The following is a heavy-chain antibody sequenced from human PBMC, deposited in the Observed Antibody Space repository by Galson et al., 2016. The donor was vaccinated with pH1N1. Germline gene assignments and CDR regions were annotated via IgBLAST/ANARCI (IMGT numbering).Heavy chain of an antibody. CDR3: VRRFFDYLEAQPRPGFDC. Sequence: TLSLTCTISGASINSGPSNWTWIRQRPGKGLEWIGCIDNSGTTYYTPSLKSRLAISLETSKNHSSLKLNSVTAADTAVYYFVRRFFDYLEAQPRPGFDCWRQGT. V-gene: IGHV4-31*03. J-gene: IGHJ3*01. D-gene: IGHD3-9*01. CDR2: IDNSGTT. CDR1: GASINSGPSN.